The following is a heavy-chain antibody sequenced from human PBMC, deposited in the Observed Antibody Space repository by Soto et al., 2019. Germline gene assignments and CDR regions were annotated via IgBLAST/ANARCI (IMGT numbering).Heavy chain of an antibody. D-gene: IGHD2-15*01. CDR3: ARHTPAISISDH. V-gene: IGHV4-39*01. Sequence: QLQLQESGPGLVKPSETLSLTCTVSGGSISSSSYYWGWIRQPPGKGLEWIGSIYYSGSTYYNPSPTSRVTISVDTFKNQFSLKLSSATAADTAVYYCARHTPAISISDHWGQGTLVTVSS. CDR1: GGSISSSSYY. CDR2: IYYSGST. J-gene: IGHJ4*02.